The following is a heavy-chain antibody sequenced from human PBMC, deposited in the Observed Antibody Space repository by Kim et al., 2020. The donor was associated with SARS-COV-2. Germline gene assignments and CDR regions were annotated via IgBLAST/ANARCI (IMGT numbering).Heavy chain of an antibody. Sequence: KYSQNFQGRVTITRDTSASTVSMELSSLRSEDTALYCCARGRGSNWSNLDYWGQGTLVTVSS. J-gene: IGHJ4*02. D-gene: IGHD6-13*01. CDR3: ARGRGSNWSNLDY. V-gene: IGHV1-3*01.